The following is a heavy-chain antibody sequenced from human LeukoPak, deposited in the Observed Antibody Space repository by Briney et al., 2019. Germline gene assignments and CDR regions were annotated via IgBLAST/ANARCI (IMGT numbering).Heavy chain of an antibody. CDR2: IKQDGSKK. Sequence: PGGSLRLSCVASGFPFSSYWMTWVRQAPGKGLEWVANIKQDGSKKSYVDSVKGRFTISRDNAKNSLYLQMNSLRAEDTAIYYCAKLHNLNCDYWGLGTLVTVSS. CDR3: AKLHNLNCDY. V-gene: IGHV3-7*01. J-gene: IGHJ4*02. CDR1: GFPFSSYW. D-gene: IGHD1-14*01.